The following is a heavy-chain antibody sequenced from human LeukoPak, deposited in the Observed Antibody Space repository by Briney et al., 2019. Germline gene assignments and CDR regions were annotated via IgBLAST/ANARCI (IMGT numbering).Heavy chain of an antibody. Sequence: SETLSLTCTVSGGSVSSSSYYWGWIRQPPGKGLEWIGSIYYSGSTYYNPSLKSRVTISVNTSKNQFSLKLSSVTAADTAVYHCARHKNVLRFLEWLPNWFDPWGQGTLVTVSS. CDR3: ARHKNVLRFLEWLPNWFDP. V-gene: IGHV4-39*01. CDR2: IYYSGST. D-gene: IGHD3-3*01. CDR1: GGSVSSSSYY. J-gene: IGHJ5*02.